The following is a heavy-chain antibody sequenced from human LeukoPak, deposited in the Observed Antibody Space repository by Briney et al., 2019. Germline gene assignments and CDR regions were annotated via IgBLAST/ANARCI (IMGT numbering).Heavy chain of an antibody. J-gene: IGHJ5*02. CDR3: ARRKVGWSSTSCYGDRCWFDP. CDR2: INHSGST. CDR1: GGSISSSSYY. D-gene: IGHD2-2*01. Sequence: PSETLSLTCTVSGGSISSSSYYWSWIRQPPGKGLEWIGEINHSGSTNYNPSLKSRVTISVDTSKNQFSLKLSSVTAADTAVYYCARRKVGWSSTSCYGDRCWFDPWGQGTLVTVSS. V-gene: IGHV4-39*07.